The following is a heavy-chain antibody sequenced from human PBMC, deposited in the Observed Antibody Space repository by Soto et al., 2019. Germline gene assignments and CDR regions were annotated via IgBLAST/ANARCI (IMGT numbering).Heavy chain of an antibody. CDR1: GFIFSDYY. V-gene: IGHV3-11*05. Sequence: GVLRLSCVASGFIFSDYYMAWIRRAPGKGLEWVSYISDGGSYTNHGNSVRGRVSVSRDDARNSLHLQIKNLRVEDTGVYYCARAPGAVNSYAGVDVWGQGTTVTVSS. CDR2: ISDGGSYT. D-gene: IGHD6-19*01. CDR3: ARAPGAVNSYAGVDV. J-gene: IGHJ6*02.